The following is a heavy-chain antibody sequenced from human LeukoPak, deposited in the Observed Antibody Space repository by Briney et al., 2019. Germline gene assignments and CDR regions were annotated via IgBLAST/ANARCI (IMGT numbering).Heavy chain of an antibody. CDR3: AKVDPASVTGGVFYYYYYMDV. D-gene: IGHD2-21*02. J-gene: IGHJ6*03. CDR1: GFTFTNHV. CDR2: ISVSGAGT. V-gene: IGHV3-23*01. Sequence: GEPLRLSCAASGFTFTNHVITWVRQAPGKGLEWVSGISVSGAGTFYAESVKGRFTISRDNSKTTLSLQMNSLRAEDTAIYYCAKVDPASVTGGVFYYYYYMDVWGKGTTVTVSS.